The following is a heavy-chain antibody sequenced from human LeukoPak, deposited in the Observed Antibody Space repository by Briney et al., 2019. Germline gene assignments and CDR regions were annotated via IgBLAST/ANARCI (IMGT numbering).Heavy chain of an antibody. CDR2: IYYSGST. Sequence: SETLSLTCTVSGGSISSSSYYWGWIRQPPGKGLEWFGSIYYSGSTNYNPSLKSRVTISVDTSKNQFSLKLSSVTAADTAVYYCAREGPTYYDFWSGYPSLDYWGQGTLVTVSS. V-gene: IGHV4-39*07. CDR1: GGSISSSSYY. CDR3: AREGPTYYDFWSGYPSLDY. J-gene: IGHJ4*02. D-gene: IGHD3-3*01.